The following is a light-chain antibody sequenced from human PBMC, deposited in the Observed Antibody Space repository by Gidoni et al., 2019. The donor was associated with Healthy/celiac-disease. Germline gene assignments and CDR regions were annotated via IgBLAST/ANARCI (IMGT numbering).Light chain of an antibody. Sequence: EIVMTQSPATLSVSPGERATLSCRASQSVSSNLAWYQQKPGQAPRLLIYGASIRATGIPARFSCSGSGTEFTLTISILQSEDFAVYYCQQYNNWPPWTFGQGTKVEIK. CDR3: QQYNNWPPWT. CDR2: GAS. V-gene: IGKV3D-15*03. CDR1: QSVSSN. J-gene: IGKJ1*01.